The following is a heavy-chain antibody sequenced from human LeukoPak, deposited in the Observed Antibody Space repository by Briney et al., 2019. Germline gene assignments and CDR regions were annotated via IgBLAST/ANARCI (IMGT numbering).Heavy chain of an antibody. CDR2: IIGSSGST. Sequence: GGSLRLSCVASGFSFNNYAINWVRQAPGKGLEWVSLIIGSSGSTFYADSVKGRFTISRDKSKNTLYLQMNSLRADDTAVYYCAKGAHDYIEIAYFDYWGQGSLVTVSS. CDR1: GFSFNNYA. D-gene: IGHD5-12*01. J-gene: IGHJ4*02. CDR3: AKGAHDYIEIAYFDY. V-gene: IGHV3-23*01.